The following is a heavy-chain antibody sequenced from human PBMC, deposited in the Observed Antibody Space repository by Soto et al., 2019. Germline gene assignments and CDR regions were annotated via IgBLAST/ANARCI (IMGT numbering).Heavy chain of an antibody. CDR2: IYSGGST. CDR3: AREAYYYDSSGYYPFDY. CDR1: XFTVSSNY. J-gene: IGHJ4*02. D-gene: IGHD3-22*01. V-gene: IGHV3-53*01. Sequence: LRLSCAASXFTVSSNYMSWVRQAPGKGLEWVSVIYSGGSTYYADSVKGRFTISRDNSKNTLYLQMNSLRAEDTAVYYCAREAYYYDSSGYYPFDYWGQGTLVTVSS.